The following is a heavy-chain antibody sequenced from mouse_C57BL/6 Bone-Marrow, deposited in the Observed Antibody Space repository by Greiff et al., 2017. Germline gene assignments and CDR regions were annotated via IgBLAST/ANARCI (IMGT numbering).Heavy chain of an antibody. J-gene: IGHJ4*01. Sequence: QVQLQQPGAELVKPGASVKMSCKASGYTFTSYWITWVKQRPGQGLEWIGDIYPGSGSPNYNEQFKSKATLTVDTSSSTAYMQLSSLTSEYSAVYYCARRGYHIYAMDYGGQGTSVTVSS. CDR1: GYTFTSYW. V-gene: IGHV1-55*01. CDR3: ARRGYHIYAMDY. D-gene: IGHD3-1*01. CDR2: IYPGSGSP.